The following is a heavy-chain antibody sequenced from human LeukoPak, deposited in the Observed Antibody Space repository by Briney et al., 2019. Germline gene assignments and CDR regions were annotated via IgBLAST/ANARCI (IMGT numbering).Heavy chain of an antibody. CDR2: INSDGSST. J-gene: IGHJ4*02. V-gene: IGHV3-74*01. CDR3: VRDMGYYDKV. CDR1: GFTFSTYW. D-gene: IGHD3-22*01. Sequence: GGSLRLSCAASGFTFSTYWMHWVRQAPGKGLVWVSRINSDGSSTNYADSVKGRFTISRDNAKNTLYLQMNSLRAEDTAVCCCVRDMGYYDKVWGQGTLVTVSS.